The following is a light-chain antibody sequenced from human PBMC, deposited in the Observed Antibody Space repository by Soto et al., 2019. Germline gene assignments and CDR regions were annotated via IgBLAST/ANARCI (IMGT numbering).Light chain of an antibody. J-gene: IGKJ2*01. Sequence: DIQMTQSPSTLSASVGDRVTITCRASQSISTWLAWYQQKPGKAPNLLIYKASNLESGVPSRCSGSGSGTEFTLTISGLQRDDVATYYCQQYETYYTFGQGTKLEIK. V-gene: IGKV1-5*03. CDR1: QSISTW. CDR3: QQYETYYT. CDR2: KAS.